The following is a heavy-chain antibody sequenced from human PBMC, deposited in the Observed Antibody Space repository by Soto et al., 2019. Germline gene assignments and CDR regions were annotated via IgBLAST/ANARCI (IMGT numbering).Heavy chain of an antibody. J-gene: IGHJ4*02. CDR3: AKPPDYNWNDY. D-gene: IGHD1-20*01. CDR1: GFTFSSYA. CDR2: VSGSGGST. V-gene: IGHV3-23*01. Sequence: GGALRLSCAASGFTFSSYAMSWVRQAPGKGLEWISAVSGSGGSTYYADSVKGRFTISRDNSKDTLYLQMNNLRAEDTAVYYCAKPPDYNWNDYWGQGTLVTVSS.